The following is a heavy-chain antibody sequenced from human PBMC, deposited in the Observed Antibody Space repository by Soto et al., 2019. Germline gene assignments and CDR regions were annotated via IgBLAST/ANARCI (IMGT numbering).Heavy chain of an antibody. D-gene: IGHD6-19*01. CDR3: AKEGGIAVAESYFDY. Sequence: GGSLRLSCAASGFTFNNYAMSWVRQAPGKGLEWVSGISASGGSTYYADSVKGRFTVSRDSSKNTLSLQMNSLRAEDTAVYYCAKEGGIAVAESYFDYWGQGTLVTVSS. J-gene: IGHJ4*02. V-gene: IGHV3-23*01. CDR2: ISASGGST. CDR1: GFTFNNYA.